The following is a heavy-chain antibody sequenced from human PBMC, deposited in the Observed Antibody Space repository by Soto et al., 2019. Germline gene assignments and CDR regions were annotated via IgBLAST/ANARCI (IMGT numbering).Heavy chain of an antibody. CDR1: GYTFTSYG. J-gene: IGHJ6*02. V-gene: IGHV1-18*01. CDR2: ISAYNGNT. Sequence: GASVKVSCKASGYTFTSYGISWVRQAPGQGLEWMGWISAYNGNTNYAQKLQGRVTMTTDTSTSTAYMELRSLRSDDTAVYYCARQGRDGYNWSDFYYYYGMDVWGQGTTVTVSS. D-gene: IGHD5-12*01. CDR3: ARQGRDGYNWSDFYYYYGMDV.